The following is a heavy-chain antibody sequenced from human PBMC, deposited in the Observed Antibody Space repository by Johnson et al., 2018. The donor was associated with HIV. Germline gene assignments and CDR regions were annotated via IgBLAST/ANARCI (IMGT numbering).Heavy chain of an antibody. CDR3: ARDQRGGYSYGDAFDF. Sequence: QVQLVESGGGMVQPGRSLRLSCAASGFTFSTYAIHWVRQAPGKGLEWVAIISYDGNTKYYADSVKGRFTISRDNSKNSLYLQMNTLRAEDTAVYYCARDQRGGYSYGDAFDFWGQGTVVSVST. J-gene: IGHJ3*01. CDR2: ISYDGNTK. CDR1: GFTFSTYA. V-gene: IGHV3-30-3*01. D-gene: IGHD5-18*01.